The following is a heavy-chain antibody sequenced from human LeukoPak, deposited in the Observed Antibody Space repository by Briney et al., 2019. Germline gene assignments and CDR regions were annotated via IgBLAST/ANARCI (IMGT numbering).Heavy chain of an antibody. CDR1: GFTFSNYW. J-gene: IGHJ4*02. Sequence: QSGGSLRLSCAASGFTFSNYWMSWVRQTPGKGLEWVANINQDGSEKYSVDSVKGRFTISRDNAKNSLYLHMNSLRAEDTAVYYCARDKDVGATLLDYWGQGTLVTVSS. D-gene: IGHD1-26*01. V-gene: IGHV3-7*01. CDR2: INQDGSEK. CDR3: ARDKDVGATLLDY.